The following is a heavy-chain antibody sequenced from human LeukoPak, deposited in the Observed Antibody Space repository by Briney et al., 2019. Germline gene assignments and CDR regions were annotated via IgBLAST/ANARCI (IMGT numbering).Heavy chain of an antibody. V-gene: IGHV4-59*01. D-gene: IGHD6-6*01. CDR1: GGSINSYY. CDR2: IYYSGST. CDR3: ARGIAARPNYFDY. Sequence: PSETLSLTCTVSGGSINSYYWSWIRQPPGKGLEWSGYIYYSGSTTYNPSLKSRVTISVDTSKNQFSLKLGSVTAADTAVYYCARGIAARPNYFDYWGQGTLVTVSS. J-gene: IGHJ4*02.